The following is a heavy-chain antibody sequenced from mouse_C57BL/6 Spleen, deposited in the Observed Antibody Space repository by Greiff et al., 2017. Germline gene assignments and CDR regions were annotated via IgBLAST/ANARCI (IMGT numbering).Heavy chain of an antibody. CDR1: GYTFTDYY. CDR2: IYPGSGNT. V-gene: IGHV1-76*01. Sequence: VQGVESGAELVRPGASVKLSCKASGYTFTDYYINWVKQRPGQGLEWIARIYPGSGNTYYNEKFKGKATLTAEKSSSTAYMQLSSLTSGDSAVYFCARRDYDGYAMDYWGQGTSVTVSS. CDR3: ARRDYDGYAMDY. D-gene: IGHD2-4*01. J-gene: IGHJ4*01.